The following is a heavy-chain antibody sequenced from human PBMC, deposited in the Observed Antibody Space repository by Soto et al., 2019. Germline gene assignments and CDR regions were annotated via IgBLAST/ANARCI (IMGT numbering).Heavy chain of an antibody. CDR2: IYYSGST. J-gene: IGHJ5*02. Sequence: QVQLQESGPGLVKPSQTLSLTCTVSGGSISSGGYYWSWIRQHPGKGLEWIGYIYYSGSTYYNPYLKSRVIISVDTSKNQFSLKLSSVTAADTAVYYCARVRYCSGGSCYPRFDPWGQGTLVTVSS. CDR1: GGSISSGGYY. CDR3: ARVRYCSGGSCYPRFDP. V-gene: IGHV4-31*03. D-gene: IGHD2-15*01.